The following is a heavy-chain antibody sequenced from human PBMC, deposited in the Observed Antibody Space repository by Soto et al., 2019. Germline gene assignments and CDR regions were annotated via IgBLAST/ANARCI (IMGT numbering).Heavy chain of an antibody. Sequence: GGSLRLSCAASGFTVSSNYMSWVRQAPGKGLEWVSVIYSGGSTYYADSVKGRFTISRDNSKNTLYLQMNSLRAEDTAVYYCARDQRGSRRTNLYYYYYYYMDVWGKGTTVTVSS. J-gene: IGHJ6*03. CDR2: IYSGGST. D-gene: IGHD1-7*01. V-gene: IGHV3-66*01. CDR1: GFTVSSNY. CDR3: ARDQRGSRRTNLYYYYYYYMDV.